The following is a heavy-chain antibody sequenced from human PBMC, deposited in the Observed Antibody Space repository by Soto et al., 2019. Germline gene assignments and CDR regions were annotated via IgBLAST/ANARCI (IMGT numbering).Heavy chain of an antibody. CDR2: ISSSSSTI. J-gene: IGHJ4*02. D-gene: IGHD6-19*01. CDR1: GFTLSNHW. CDR3: ARGSSYFDY. V-gene: IGHV3-48*02. Sequence: GGSLRLSCAASGFTLSNHWRSWVRQAPGKGLEWVSYISSSSSTIYYADSVKGRFTISRDNAKNSLYLQMNSLRDEDTAVYYCARGSSYFDYWGQGTLVTVSS.